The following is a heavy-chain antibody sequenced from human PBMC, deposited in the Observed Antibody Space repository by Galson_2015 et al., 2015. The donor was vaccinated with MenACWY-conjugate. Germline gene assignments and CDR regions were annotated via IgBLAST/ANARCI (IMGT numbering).Heavy chain of an antibody. CDR2: IKEDGSEK. J-gene: IGHJ4*02. Sequence: SLRLSCAASGFTFSTYVMSWVRQAPGKGLEWVANIKEDGSEKYYVDSVKGRFTISRDNAKNSLYLQMNSLRAEDTAVYYCALSITMFDYWGQGTLVTVSS. CDR1: GFTFSTYV. D-gene: IGHD3-3*01. V-gene: IGHV3-7*03. CDR3: ALSITMFDY.